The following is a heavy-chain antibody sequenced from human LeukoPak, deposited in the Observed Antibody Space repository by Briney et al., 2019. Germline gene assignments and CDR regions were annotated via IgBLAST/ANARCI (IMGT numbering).Heavy chain of an antibody. V-gene: IGHV4-59*11. J-gene: IGHJ6*02. CDR2: ISYSGDT. Sequence: SETLSLTCTVSGGSISRHYWSWARQPPGKGLECIGTISYSGDTYYNPSLGSRVTISVDRSKNQFSLKLSSVTAADTAVYYCARSKEERGYSGYDEGYYYYGMDVWGQGTTVTVSS. D-gene: IGHD5-12*01. CDR3: ARSKEERGYSGYDEGYYYYGMDV. CDR1: GGSISRHY.